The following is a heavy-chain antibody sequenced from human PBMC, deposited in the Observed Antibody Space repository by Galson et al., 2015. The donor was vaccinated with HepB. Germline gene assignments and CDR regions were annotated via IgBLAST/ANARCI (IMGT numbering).Heavy chain of an antibody. CDR1: GYTFTGYY. D-gene: IGHD7-27*01. V-gene: IGHV1-2*06. Sequence: SVKVSCKASGYTFTGYYMHWVRQAPGQGLEWMGRINPNSGGTNYAQKFQGRVTMTRDTSISTAYMELSRLRSDDTAVYYCASGDSTSPFSNWFDPWGQGTLVTVSS. CDR2: INPNSGGT. CDR3: ASGDSTSPFSNWFDP. J-gene: IGHJ5*02.